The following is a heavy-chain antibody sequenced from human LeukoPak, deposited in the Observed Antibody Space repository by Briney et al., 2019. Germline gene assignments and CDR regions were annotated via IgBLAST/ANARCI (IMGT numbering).Heavy chain of an antibody. V-gene: IGHV3-30*03. J-gene: IGHJ3*02. Sequence: GGSLRLSCAASGFTFSTYNMHWVRQAPGKGLEWVAVISYDGRNKYYADSVKGRFTISRDNSKNTVYLQINSLRAEDTAVYYCARDPDYYGSGSPGGDIWGQGTMVTVSS. CDR1: GFTFSTYN. D-gene: IGHD3-10*01. CDR2: ISYDGRNK. CDR3: ARDPDYYGSGSPGGDI.